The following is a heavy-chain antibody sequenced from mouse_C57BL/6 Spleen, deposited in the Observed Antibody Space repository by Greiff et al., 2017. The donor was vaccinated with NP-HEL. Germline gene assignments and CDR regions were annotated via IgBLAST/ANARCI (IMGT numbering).Heavy chain of an antibody. CDR3: AKFITTDWYFDV. J-gene: IGHJ1*03. D-gene: IGHD1-1*01. CDR2: IYPGDGDT. CDR1: GYAFSSYW. Sequence: QVQLQQSGAELVKPGASVKISCKASGYAFSSYWMNWVKQRPGKGLEWIGQIYPGDGDTNYNGKFKGKATLTADKSSSTAYMQLSSLTSEDSAVYFCAKFITTDWYFDVWGTGTTVTVSS. V-gene: IGHV1-80*01.